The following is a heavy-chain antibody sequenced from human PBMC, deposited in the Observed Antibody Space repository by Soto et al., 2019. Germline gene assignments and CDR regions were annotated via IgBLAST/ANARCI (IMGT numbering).Heavy chain of an antibody. V-gene: IGHV4-31*03. Sequence: LSLTCTVSGGPFSSGDYYWSWIRQHPGKGPEWIGYIYYSGSTYYNSSLKSRITISVDTSKNQFSLKLNSVTAADTAVYYCARSKAAYYDFWSGFSPNYGMDVWGQGTTVTVSS. CDR3: ARSKAAYYDFWSGFSPNYGMDV. J-gene: IGHJ6*02. D-gene: IGHD3-3*01. CDR1: GGPFSSGDYY. CDR2: IYYSGST.